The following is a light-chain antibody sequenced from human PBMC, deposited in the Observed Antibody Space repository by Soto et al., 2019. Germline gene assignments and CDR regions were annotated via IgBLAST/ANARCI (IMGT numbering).Light chain of an antibody. CDR2: DVS. CDR3: SSYTTTSTWV. CDR1: SSDVGSYNH. V-gene: IGLV2-14*01. Sequence: QSVLTQPASVSGSPGQSITISCTGTSSDVGSYNHVSWYQQHPGEAPKLLIHDVSDRPSGVSYRFSGSKSCNTASLTISGLQTEDEADYYCSSYTTTSTWVFGGGTKLTVL. J-gene: IGLJ3*02.